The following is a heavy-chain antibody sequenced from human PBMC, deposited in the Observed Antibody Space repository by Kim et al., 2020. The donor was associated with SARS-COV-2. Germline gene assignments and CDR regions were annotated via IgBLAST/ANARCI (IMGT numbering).Heavy chain of an antibody. D-gene: IGHD3-10*01. J-gene: IGHJ4*02. CDR3: ARGAYYYGSGRPAVFRY. V-gene: IGHV4-34*01. Sequence: LKSRVTISVDTSKNQFSLKLSSVTAADTAVYYCARGAYYYGSGRPAVFRYWGQGTLVTVSS.